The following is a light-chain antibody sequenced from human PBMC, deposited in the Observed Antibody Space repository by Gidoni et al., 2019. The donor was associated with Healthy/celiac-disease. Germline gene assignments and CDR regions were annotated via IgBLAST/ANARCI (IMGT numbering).Light chain of an antibody. Sequence: SYELTHPPSLSVSPGQTASITCSGANVWDKYPCWSQQKPGQSPVLVIYQDSNRPSGIPDRFSGSNSGNTATLTISGTQAMDEADYYCQAWDSSTYVVFGGGTKLTVL. CDR2: QDS. CDR1: NVWDKY. CDR3: QAWDSSTYVV. J-gene: IGLJ2*01. V-gene: IGLV3-1*01.